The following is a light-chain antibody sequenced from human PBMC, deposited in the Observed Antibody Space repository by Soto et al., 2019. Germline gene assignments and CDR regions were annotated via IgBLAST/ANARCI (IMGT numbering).Light chain of an antibody. CDR1: LSLTSRF. V-gene: IGKV3-20*01. Sequence: EMVFTQSPGTLSLSPGERATLSCRASLSLTSRFLAWFQQKPGQAPRLLIYGASSRAAGIPDRFSGSGSGTDFTLTISRLEPEDFAVYYCQQYDGSVWTFGQGTKVDIK. CDR3: QQYDGSVWT. J-gene: IGKJ1*01. CDR2: GAS.